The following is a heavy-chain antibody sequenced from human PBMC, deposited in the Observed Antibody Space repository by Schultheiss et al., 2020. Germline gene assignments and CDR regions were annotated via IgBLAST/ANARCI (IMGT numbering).Heavy chain of an antibody. CDR1: GFAFSSSS. CDR3: ARPGAGTVELRFGESDDAFDI. J-gene: IGHJ3*02. D-gene: IGHD3-10*01. CDR2: ISSSSSYI. V-gene: IGHV3-21*05. Sequence: GGSLRLSCAASGFAFSSSSMTWVRQAPGKGLEWVSYISSSSSYIYYADSVKGRFTISRDNAKNSLYLQMNSLRAEDTAVYYCARPGAGTVELRFGESDDAFDIWGQGTMVTVSS.